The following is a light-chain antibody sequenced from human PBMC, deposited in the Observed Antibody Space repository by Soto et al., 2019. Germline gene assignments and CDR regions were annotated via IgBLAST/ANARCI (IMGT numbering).Light chain of an antibody. CDR3: GTWDSDLRAVV. Sequence: QSVLTQPPSVSAAPGQKVTIPCSGSSSNIGNNYVSWYQQLPGTAPKLLLYDNNTRPSGIPDRFSGSKSGTSATLGITGRQSGDAADYYCGTWDSDLRAVVFGVGTKVTVL. CDR2: DNN. J-gene: IGLJ2*01. V-gene: IGLV1-51*01. CDR1: SSNIGNNY.